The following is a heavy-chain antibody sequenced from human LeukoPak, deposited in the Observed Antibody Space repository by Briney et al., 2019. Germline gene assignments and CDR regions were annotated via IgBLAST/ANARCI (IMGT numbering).Heavy chain of an antibody. J-gene: IGHJ4*02. CDR2: ISYDGSNK. D-gene: IGHD5-12*01. CDR1: GFTFSSYG. Sequence: GRSLRLSCAASGFTFSSYGMHWVRQAPGKGLEWVAVISYDGSNKYYADSVKGRFTISRDNSKNTLYLQMNSLRAEDTAVYYCARDGIVATSPNFDYWGQGTLVTVSS. V-gene: IGHV3-30*03. CDR3: ARDGIVATSPNFDY.